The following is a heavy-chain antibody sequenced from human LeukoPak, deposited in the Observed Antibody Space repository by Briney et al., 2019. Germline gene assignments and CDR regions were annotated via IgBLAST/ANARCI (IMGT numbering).Heavy chain of an antibody. CDR3: AREYSHGDHDY. Sequence: ASVKVSCKSSGYTFTSYYMHWVRQAPGQGLEWMGIINPSGGSTSYAQKFQGRVTMTRDTSTSTVYMELSSLRSEDTAVYYCAREYSHGDHDYWGQGTLSPSPQ. CDR1: GYTFTSYY. D-gene: IGHD4-17*01. CDR2: INPSGGST. J-gene: IGHJ4*02. V-gene: IGHV1-46*01.